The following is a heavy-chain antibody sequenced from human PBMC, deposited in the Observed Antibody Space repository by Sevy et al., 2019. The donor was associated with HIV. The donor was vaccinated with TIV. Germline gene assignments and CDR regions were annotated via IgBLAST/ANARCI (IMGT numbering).Heavy chain of an antibody. V-gene: IGHV4-30-2*01. J-gene: IGHJ4*02. Sequence: SETLSLTCAVSGDSISSGGYSWNWIRQPPGKGLEWIGYMYHSGSTYSNPSLQSRFTISVDRSKNQFALKLTSVTAADTAVYYCARGDPANTFDYWGQGTLVTVSS. CDR3: ARGDPANTFDY. CDR2: MYHSGST. CDR1: GDSISSGGYS.